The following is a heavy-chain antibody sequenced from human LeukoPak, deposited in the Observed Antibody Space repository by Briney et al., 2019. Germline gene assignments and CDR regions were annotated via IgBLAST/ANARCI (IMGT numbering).Heavy chain of an antibody. Sequence: RESLKISCQGSGYSFTSYWIGWVRQMPGKGLEWMGIIYPGDSDTRYSPSFQGQVTISADKSISTAYLQWSSLKASDTAMYYCARSVYYDSSGYPYYFDYWGQGTLVTVSS. CDR3: ARSVYYDSSGYPYYFDY. D-gene: IGHD3-22*01. CDR1: GYSFTSYW. CDR2: IYPGDSDT. V-gene: IGHV5-51*01. J-gene: IGHJ4*02.